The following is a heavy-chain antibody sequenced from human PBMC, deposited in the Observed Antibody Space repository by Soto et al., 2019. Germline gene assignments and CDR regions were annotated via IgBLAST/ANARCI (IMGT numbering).Heavy chain of an antibody. Sequence: QVQLQQWGAGLLKPSETLSLTCAVYGGSFSGYYWSWIRQPPGKGLEWIGEIKHSGSTNYNPSLKSRVTISVDTSKNQFSLKLSSVTAADTAVYYCARHGYCSSTSCYKRYYYYYMDVWGKGTTVTVSS. CDR3: ARHGYCSSTSCYKRYYYYYMDV. CDR1: GGSFSGYY. CDR2: IKHSGST. V-gene: IGHV4-34*01. J-gene: IGHJ6*03. D-gene: IGHD2-2*03.